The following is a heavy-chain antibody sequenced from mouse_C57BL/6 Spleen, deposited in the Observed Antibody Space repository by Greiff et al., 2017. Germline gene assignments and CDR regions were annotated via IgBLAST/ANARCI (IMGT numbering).Heavy chain of an antibody. CDR1: GYTFTSYW. V-gene: IGHV1-64*01. CDR2: IHPNSGST. CDR3: ATASSEGYFDV. D-gene: IGHD6-1*01. J-gene: IGHJ1*03. Sequence: VQLQQPGAELVKPGASVKLSCKASGYTFTSYWMHWVKQRPGQGLEWIGMIHPNSGSTNYNEKFKSKATLTVDKSSSTAYMQLSSLTSEDSAVYDCATASSEGYFDVWGTGTTVTVSS.